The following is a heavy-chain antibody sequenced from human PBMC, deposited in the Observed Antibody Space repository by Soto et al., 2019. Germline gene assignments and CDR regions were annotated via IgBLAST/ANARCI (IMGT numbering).Heavy chain of an antibody. V-gene: IGHV4-30-4*01. J-gene: IGHJ4*02. CDR2: IYYSGST. D-gene: IGHD3-22*01. CDR1: GGSISSGDYY. CDR3: ARLSKRHYYDSSGLDY. Sequence: PSETLSLTCTVSGGSISSGDYYWSWIRQPPGKGLEWIGYIYYSGSTYYNPSLKSRVTISVDTSKNQFSLKLSSVTAADTAVYYCARLSKRHYYDSSGLDYWGQGTLVTVSP.